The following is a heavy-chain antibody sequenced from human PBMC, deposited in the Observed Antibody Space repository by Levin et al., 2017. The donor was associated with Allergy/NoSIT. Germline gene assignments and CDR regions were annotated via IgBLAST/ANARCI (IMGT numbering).Heavy chain of an antibody. CDR2: ISYDGSNK. J-gene: IGHJ3*02. D-gene: IGHD5-12*01. CDR1: GFTFSSYA. CDR3: SRGLGYSGYDSAFDI. Sequence: PGGSLRLSCAASGFTFSSYAMHWVRQAPGKGLEWVAVISYDGSNKYYADSVKGRFTISRDNSKNTLYLQMNSLRAEDTAVYYCSRGLGYSGYDSAFDIWGQGTMVTVSS. V-gene: IGHV3-30-3*01.